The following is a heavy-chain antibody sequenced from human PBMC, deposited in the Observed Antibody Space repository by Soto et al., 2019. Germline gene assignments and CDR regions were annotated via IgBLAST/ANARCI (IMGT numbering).Heavy chain of an antibody. D-gene: IGHD5-12*01. CDR2: ISSSSSYI. CDR1: GFTFSSYS. J-gene: IGHJ3*02. CDR3: ANDRLVATILSPPWI. V-gene: IGHV3-21*01. Sequence: PGGSLRLSCAASGFTFSSYSMNWVRQAPGKGLEWVSSISSSSSYIYYADSVKGRFTISRDNAKNSLYLQMNSLRAEDTAVYYCANDRLVATILSPPWIWGQGTMVTVSS.